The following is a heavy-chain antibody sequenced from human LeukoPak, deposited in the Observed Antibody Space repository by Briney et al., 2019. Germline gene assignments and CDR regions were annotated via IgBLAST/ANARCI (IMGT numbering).Heavy chain of an antibody. CDR3: VREDKPDDH. CDR2: ISSSSSTI. CDR1: GFAVSSNH. J-gene: IGHJ4*02. Sequence: PGGSLRLSCAASGFAVSSNHMNWVRQAPGKGLEWVSYISSSSSTIYYADSVKGRFTISRDNAKNSLYLQMNSLRAEDTAVYYCVREDKPDDHWGQGTLVTVSP. V-gene: IGHV3-48*04.